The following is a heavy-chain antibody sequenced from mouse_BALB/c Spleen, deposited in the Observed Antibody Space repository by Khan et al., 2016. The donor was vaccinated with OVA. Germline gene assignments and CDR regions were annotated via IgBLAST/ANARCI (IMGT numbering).Heavy chain of an antibody. J-gene: IGHJ2*01. CDR3: ARGYGGDFDY. V-gene: IGHV3-2*02. Sequence: VQLKQSGPGLVKPSQSLSLTCTVTGYSIASDYAWNWIRQFPGNKLEWMGFISYSGNTNYNPSLKSRISITRATSKNQFFLQLNSVTSEDTATYDCARGYGGDFDYWGQGTTLTVAS. CDR2: ISYSGNT. CDR1: GYSIASDYA. D-gene: IGHD1-1*02.